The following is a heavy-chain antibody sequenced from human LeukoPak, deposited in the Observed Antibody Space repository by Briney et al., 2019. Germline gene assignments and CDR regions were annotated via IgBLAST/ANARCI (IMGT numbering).Heavy chain of an antibody. CDR1: GFSFSGYG. J-gene: IGHJ6*02. D-gene: IGHD2-15*01. CDR3: ARASDKGYGMDV. V-gene: IGHV3-30*03. CDR2: ISYDGSDK. Sequence: PGGSLRLSCAASGFSFSGYGMHWVRQAPGKGLEWVAVISYDGSDKKYGDSVKGRFTISRDNSKNTLYLQMNSLRAEDTAVYYCARASDKGYGMDVWGQGTTVTVSS.